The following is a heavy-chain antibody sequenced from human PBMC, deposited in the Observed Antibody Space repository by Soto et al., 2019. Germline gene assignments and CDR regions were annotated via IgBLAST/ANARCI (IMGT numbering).Heavy chain of an antibody. Sequence: QVQLQESGPGLVKPSQTLSLTCTVSGGSISSGGYSWSWVRQHPGKGLEWIGYIYYSGSTYYNPSLKSRVTISVDTSKNQFSLKLSSVTAADTAVYYCARGVEMATIGGIDYWGQGTLVTVSS. CDR1: GGSISSGGYS. D-gene: IGHD5-12*01. V-gene: IGHV4-31*03. CDR2: IYYSGST. CDR3: ARGVEMATIGGIDY. J-gene: IGHJ4*02.